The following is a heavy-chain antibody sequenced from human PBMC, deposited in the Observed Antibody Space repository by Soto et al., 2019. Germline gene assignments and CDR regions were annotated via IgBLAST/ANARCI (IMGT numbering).Heavy chain of an antibody. J-gene: IGHJ4*02. D-gene: IGHD1-26*01. Sequence: VQLVQSGAEVKKPGASLKVSCKASGYTFSSYGISWVRQAPGQGLEWMGWISAYTGKTNYAQKLQGRVTMTTDTSTSTAYMEVRSLRSDDTAVSYCARDLDYGSYYFDYWGQGTLVTVSS. CDR1: GYTFSSYG. V-gene: IGHV1-18*04. CDR2: ISAYTGKT. CDR3: ARDLDYGSYYFDY.